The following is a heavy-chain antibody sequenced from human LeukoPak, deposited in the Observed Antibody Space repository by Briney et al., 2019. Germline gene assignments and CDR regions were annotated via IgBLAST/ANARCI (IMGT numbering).Heavy chain of an antibody. Sequence: VASVKVSCKASGYTFTGYYMHWVRQAPGQGLEWMGWINPNSGGTNYAQKFQGRVTMTRDTSISTAYMELSRLRSDDTAVYYCARGGGYDYGENDAFDIWGQGTMVTVSS. J-gene: IGHJ3*02. D-gene: IGHD4-17*01. V-gene: IGHV1-2*02. CDR2: INPNSGGT. CDR1: GYTFTGYY. CDR3: ARGGGYDYGENDAFDI.